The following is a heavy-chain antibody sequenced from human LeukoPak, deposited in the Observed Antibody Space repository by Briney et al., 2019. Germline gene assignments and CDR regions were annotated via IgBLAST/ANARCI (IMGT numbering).Heavy chain of an antibody. D-gene: IGHD4/OR15-4a*01. CDR1: GFTVSSTY. J-gene: IGHJ4*02. Sequence: PGGSLRLSCAASGFTVSSTYMSWVGQAPGKGLEWVSVIYSGGTTYYADSVKGRFTISRDNSKNTLYLQMNSLRTEDTAVYYCARDLYDYGSYWGQGTLVTVSS. CDR2: IYSGGTT. V-gene: IGHV3-66*01. CDR3: ARDLYDYGSY.